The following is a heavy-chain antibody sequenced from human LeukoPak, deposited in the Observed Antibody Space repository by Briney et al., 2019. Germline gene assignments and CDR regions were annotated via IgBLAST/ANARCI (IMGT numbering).Heavy chain of an antibody. CDR2: ISYDGSNK. Sequence: GSLRLPCAASGFTFSSYGMHWVRQAPGKGLEWVAVISYDGSNKYYADSVKGRFTISRDNSKNTLYLQMNSLRAEDTAVYYCAKDHGESYYGSGSLFDYWGQGTLVTVSS. CDR1: GFTFSSYG. J-gene: IGHJ4*02. V-gene: IGHV3-30*18. CDR3: AKDHGESYYGSGSLFDY. D-gene: IGHD3-10*01.